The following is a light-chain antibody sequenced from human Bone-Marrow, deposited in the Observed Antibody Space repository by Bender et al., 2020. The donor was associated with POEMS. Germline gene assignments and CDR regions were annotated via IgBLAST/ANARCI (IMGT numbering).Light chain of an antibody. J-gene: IGLJ3*02. CDR3: QSYDNSLGGWV. CDR2: GNS. Sequence: QSVLTQPPSVSGAPGQRVTISCTGSTSNIGAGFDVHWYQQLPGTAPKLLIYGNSNRPSGVPDRFSASKSGTSASLAITGLQADDEADYYCQSYDNSLGGWVFGGGTKLTVL. CDR1: TSNIGAGFD. V-gene: IGLV1-40*01.